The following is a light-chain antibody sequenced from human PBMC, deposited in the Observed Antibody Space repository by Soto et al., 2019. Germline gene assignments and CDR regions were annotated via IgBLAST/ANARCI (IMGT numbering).Light chain of an antibody. J-gene: IGLJ1*01. Sequence: QSVLTQPPSVSGAPGQRVTISCTGSSSNIGAGYDVHWYQQLPGTAPKLLIYGNINRPSGVPDRFSGSQSGTSASLVITGLKAEDETEYYCQSYDSSLIYVFGTGTKVTVL. CDR2: GNI. V-gene: IGLV1-40*01. CDR1: SSNIGAGYD. CDR3: QSYDSSLIYV.